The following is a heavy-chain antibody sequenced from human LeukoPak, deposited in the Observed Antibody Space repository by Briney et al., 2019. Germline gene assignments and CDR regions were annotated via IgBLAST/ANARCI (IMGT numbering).Heavy chain of an antibody. CDR2: IYTSGST. J-gene: IGHJ4*02. CDR1: GGSISSYY. D-gene: IGHD2-2*01. V-gene: IGHV4-4*07. Sequence: KPSETLSLTCTVSGGSISSYYWSWIRQPAGKGLEWIGRIYTSGSTNYNPSLKSRVTMSVDTSKNQFSLKLSSVTAADTAVYYCARDLRYCSSTSCPDWGQGTLVTVSS. CDR3: ARDLRYCSSTSCPD.